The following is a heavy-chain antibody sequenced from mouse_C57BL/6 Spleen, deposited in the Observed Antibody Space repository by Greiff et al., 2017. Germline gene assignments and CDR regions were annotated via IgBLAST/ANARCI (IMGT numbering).Heavy chain of an antibody. V-gene: IGHV14-1*01. CDR2: IDPEDGDT. Sequence: VQLKQSGAELVRPGASVKLSCTASGFNIKDYYMHWVKQRPEQGLEWIGRIDPEDGDTEYAPKFQGKATMTADTSSNTAYLQLSSLTSEDTAVYYCTTIYYCGSSSSWFAYWGQGTLVTVSA. CDR1: GFNIKDYY. J-gene: IGHJ3*01. CDR3: TTIYYCGSSSSWFAY. D-gene: IGHD1-1*01.